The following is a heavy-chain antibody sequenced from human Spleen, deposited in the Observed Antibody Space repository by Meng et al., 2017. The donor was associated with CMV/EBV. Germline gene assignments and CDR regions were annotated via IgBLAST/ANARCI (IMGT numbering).Heavy chain of an antibody. D-gene: IGHD3-3*01. V-gene: IGHV3-48*04. CDR2: ISSSGSTK. J-gene: IGHJ6*02. Sequence: GESLKISCAASGFTFSSYWMSWVRQAPGKGLEWISYISSSGSTKYYADSVKDRFTISRDNAKNSLYLQMNSLRAEDTAMYYCARDYDFWSVYGMGVWGQGTTVTVSS. CDR3: ARDYDFWSVYGMGV. CDR1: GFTFSSYW.